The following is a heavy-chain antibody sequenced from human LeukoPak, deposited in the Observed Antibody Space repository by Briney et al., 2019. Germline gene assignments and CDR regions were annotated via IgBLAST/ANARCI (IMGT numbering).Heavy chain of an antibody. J-gene: IGHJ1*01. CDR3: ATEITRHPVSMAAAGRAQH. CDR2: FNPDDGNT. CDR1: GYTLTKLS. Sequence: ASVKVSCKASGYTLTKLSMHWVRQAPGKGLEWMGRFNPDDGNTIYAQKFQGRVTMTEDTSTDTAYMELSSLRSEDTAVYYCATEITRHPVSMAAAGRAQHWGEGTLVTVSS. D-gene: IGHD6-13*01. V-gene: IGHV1-24*01.